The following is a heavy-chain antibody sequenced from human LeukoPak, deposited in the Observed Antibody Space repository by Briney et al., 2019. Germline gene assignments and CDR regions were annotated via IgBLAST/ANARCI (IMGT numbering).Heavy chain of an antibody. D-gene: IGHD3-22*01. V-gene: IGHV3-64*01. J-gene: IGHJ4*02. CDR1: GFTFSSYA. CDR3: ARGDSMIVVVKGFDS. CDR2: ISSNGGST. Sequence: GGSLRLSCAASGFTFSSYAMHWVRQAPGKGLEYVSAISSNGGSTYYANSVKGRFTISRDNSKNTLYLQMGSLRAEDMAMYYCARGDSMIVVVKGFDSWGQGTLVTVSS.